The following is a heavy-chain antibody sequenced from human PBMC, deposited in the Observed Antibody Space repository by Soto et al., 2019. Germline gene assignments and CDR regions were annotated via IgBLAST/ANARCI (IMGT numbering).Heavy chain of an antibody. CDR3: ARLLEYYGMDV. Sequence: PSETLSLTCTVSGGSISSSSYYWGWIRQPPGKGLEWIGSIYYSGSTYYNPSLKSRVTISVDTSKNQFSLKVSSVTAADTAVYYCARLLEYYGMDVWGQGTTVTVSS. V-gene: IGHV4-39*01. J-gene: IGHJ6*02. CDR2: IYYSGST. CDR1: GGSISSSSYY.